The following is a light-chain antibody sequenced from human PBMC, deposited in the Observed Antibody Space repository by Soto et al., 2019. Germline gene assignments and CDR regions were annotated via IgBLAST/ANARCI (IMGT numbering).Light chain of an antibody. J-gene: IGKJ2*01. CDR1: QSVSSNY. CDR3: HQYGRSHMFT. V-gene: IGKV3-20*01. CDR2: GAS. Sequence: EIVLTQSPGTLSLSPGERATLSCRASQSVSSNYLAWYQQKPGQAPRLLIYGASRGAAGIPDRFSGSGSGTDFTLTINRLEPEDLAVYFCHQYGRSHMFTFGQRTKLEIK.